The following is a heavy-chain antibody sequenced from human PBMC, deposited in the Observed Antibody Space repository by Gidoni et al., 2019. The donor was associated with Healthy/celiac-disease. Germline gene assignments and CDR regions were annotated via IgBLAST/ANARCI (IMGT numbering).Heavy chain of an antibody. CDR1: GFLLSTHW. D-gene: IGHD2-2*02. CDR2: IMQDGSEK. J-gene: IGHJ4*02. V-gene: IGHV3-7*01. Sequence: EAQLVESGGGLVQPGSPRVLSWSSSGFLLSTHWMRWVRQAPGKGLAWVANIMQDGSEKYYVDAVKGRFTISRDNAKNSLYLQMNSLRAEDTAVYYCAREASYCSSTSCHIDYWGQGTLVTVSS. CDR3: AREASYCSSTSCHIDY.